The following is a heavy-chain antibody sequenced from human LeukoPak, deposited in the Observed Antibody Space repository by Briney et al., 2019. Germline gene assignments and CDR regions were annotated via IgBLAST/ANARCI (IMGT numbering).Heavy chain of an antibody. CDR2: IYYSGST. D-gene: IGHD3-16*02. V-gene: IGHV4-39*07. J-gene: IGHJ3*02. Sequence: SETLSLTCTVSGGSISSSTYYWGWIRQPPGKGLERIGSIYYSGSTYYNPSLKRRLTISVDTSKNQFSLKLSSVTAADTAVYYCARDRIGAFDIWGQGTMVTVSS. CDR3: ARDRIGAFDI. CDR1: GGSISSSTYY.